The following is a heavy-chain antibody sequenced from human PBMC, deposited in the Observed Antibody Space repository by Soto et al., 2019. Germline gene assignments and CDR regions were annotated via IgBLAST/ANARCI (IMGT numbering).Heavy chain of an antibody. D-gene: IGHD1-26*01. J-gene: IGHJ5*01. CDR1: GGSVSTNSAT. V-gene: IGHV6-1*01. Sequence: SQTLSLTCAISGGSVSTNSATWDWMRQSPSRGLEWLGRTYYRSKWYNDYAVSVKGRITINPDTSNNQLSLQLNSVTTDDTAVYYCARLLGNSCLDSWGQGTLVTVSS. CDR3: ARLLGNSCLDS. CDR2: TYYRSKWYN.